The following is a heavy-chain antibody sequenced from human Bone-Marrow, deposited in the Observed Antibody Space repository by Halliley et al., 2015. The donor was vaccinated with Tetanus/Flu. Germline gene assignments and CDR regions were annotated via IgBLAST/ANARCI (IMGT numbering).Heavy chain of an antibody. J-gene: IGHJ5*01. CDR3: ARRFDS. Sequence: RQSPKKGLEWIGTFSYGGSPNYNPSLKSRVTISGDLSTNHFSLNLYSVTAADTAVYYCARRFDSWGQGILVTVSS. V-gene: IGHV4-61*03. CDR2: FSYGGSP.